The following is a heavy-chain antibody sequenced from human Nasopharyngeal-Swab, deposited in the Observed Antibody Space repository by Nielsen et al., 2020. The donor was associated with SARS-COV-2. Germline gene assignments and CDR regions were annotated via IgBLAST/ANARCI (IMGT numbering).Heavy chain of an antibody. J-gene: IGHJ6*02. V-gene: IGHV3-53*01. D-gene: IGHD6-19*01. CDR2: IYSGGST. CDR1: GFTFSSYA. Sequence: GGSLRLSCAASGFTFSSYAMHWVRQAPGKGLEWVSVIYSGGSTYYADSVKGRFTISRDNSKNTLYLQMNSLRAEDTAVYYCARDLYRQQWPLYNYYGMDVWGQGTTVTVSS. CDR3: ARDLYRQQWPLYNYYGMDV.